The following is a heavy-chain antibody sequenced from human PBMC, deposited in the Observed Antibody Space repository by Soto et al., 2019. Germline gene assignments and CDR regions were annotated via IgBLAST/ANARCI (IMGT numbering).Heavy chain of an antibody. CDR3: ARDRLDYDILTGYYQYYYGMDV. V-gene: IGHV3-33*01. Sequence: GGSLRLSCAASGFTFSSYGMHWVRQAPGKGLEWVAVIWYDGSNKYYADSVKGRFTISRDNSKNTLYLQMNSLRAEDTAVYYCARDRLDYDILTGYYQYYYGMDVWGQGTTVTVSS. J-gene: IGHJ6*02. CDR2: IWYDGSNK. D-gene: IGHD3-9*01. CDR1: GFTFSSYG.